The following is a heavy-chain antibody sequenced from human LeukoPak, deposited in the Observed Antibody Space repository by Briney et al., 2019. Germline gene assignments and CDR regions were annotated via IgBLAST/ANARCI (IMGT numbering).Heavy chain of an antibody. CDR1: GYSISSGYY. J-gene: IGHJ4*02. D-gene: IGHD6-19*01. CDR3: ARVAGSGYCEY. CDR2: IYHSGST. V-gene: IGHV4-38-2*02. Sequence: PSETLSLTCTVSGYSISSGYYWGWIRPPPGKGLEWIGSIYHSGSTYYNPSLKSRVTISVDTSKNQFSLKLSSVTAADTAVYYCARVAGSGYCEYWGQGTLVTVSS.